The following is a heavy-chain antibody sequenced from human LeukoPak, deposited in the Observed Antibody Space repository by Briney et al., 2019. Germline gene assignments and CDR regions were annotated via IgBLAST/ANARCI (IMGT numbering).Heavy chain of an antibody. V-gene: IGHV3-48*01. J-gene: IGHJ6*02. CDR2: IMRTAADVT. Sequence: PGGSLRLSCAASGFTFSSYTMNWVRQAPGKGLEWISYIMRTAADVTSYADSVEGRFTISRDDAKNTLYLQMNSLRAEDTAVYYCAKVSGGGLYYDGMDVWGQGTTVTVSS. D-gene: IGHD1-14*01. CDR1: GFTFSSYT. CDR3: AKVSGGGLYYDGMDV.